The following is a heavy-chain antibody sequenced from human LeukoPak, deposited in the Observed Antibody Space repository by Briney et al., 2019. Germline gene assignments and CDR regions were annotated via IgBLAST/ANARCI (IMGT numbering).Heavy chain of an antibody. CDR3: ARTSLGTSQYYYYMDV. V-gene: IGHV3-20*04. CDR2: INWNGGST. J-gene: IGHJ6*03. CDR1: GFTFDDYG. D-gene: IGHD2-2*01. Sequence: GGSLRLSCAASGFTFDDYGMSWVRQAPGKGLVWVSGINWNGGSTGYADSVKGRFTISRDNAKNSLYLQMNSLRAEDTALYYCARTSLGTSQYYYYMDVWGKGTTVTVSS.